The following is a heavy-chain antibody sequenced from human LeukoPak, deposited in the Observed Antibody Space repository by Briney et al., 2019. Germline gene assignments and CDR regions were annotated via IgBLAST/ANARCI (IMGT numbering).Heavy chain of an antibody. CDR3: ARGKRKAAAVSQDYYFDY. D-gene: IGHD6-13*01. Sequence: ASVKVSCKASGYTFTSYVINWVRQATGQGLEWMGWMNPNSGNTGYAQKFQGRVTITRNTSISTAYTELSSLRSEDTAVYYCARGKRKAAAVSQDYYFDYWGQGTLVTVSS. J-gene: IGHJ4*02. V-gene: IGHV1-8*03. CDR2: MNPNSGNT. CDR1: GYTFTSYV.